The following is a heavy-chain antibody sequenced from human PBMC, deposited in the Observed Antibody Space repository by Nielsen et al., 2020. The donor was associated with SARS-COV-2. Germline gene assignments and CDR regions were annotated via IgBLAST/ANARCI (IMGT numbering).Heavy chain of an antibody. D-gene: IGHD3-9*01. CDR2: ISGSGGST. V-gene: IGHV3-23*01. Sequence: GGSLRLSCAASGFTFSSYAMSWVRQAPGKGLEWVSAISGSGGSTYYADSVKGRFTISRDNSKNTLYLQMNSLRAEDTAVYYCAKVYDILTGYYLHHYFDYWGQGTLVTVSS. CDR3: AKVYDILTGYYLHHYFDY. CDR1: GFTFSSYA. J-gene: IGHJ4*02.